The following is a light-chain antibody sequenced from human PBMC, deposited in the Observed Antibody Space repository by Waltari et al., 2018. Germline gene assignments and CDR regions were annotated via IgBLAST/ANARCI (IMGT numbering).Light chain of an antibody. Sequence: QSALTQPASVSGSPGQSITIPCTGTSSDVGGYNYVSWYQQHPGKAPKLMIYDVSNRPSGVSNRFSGSKSDNTVSLTISGLQAEDEADYYCSSYTSSSTWVFGGGTKLTVL. CDR3: SSYTSSSTWV. CDR2: DVS. V-gene: IGLV2-14*03. CDR1: SSDVGGYNY. J-gene: IGLJ3*02.